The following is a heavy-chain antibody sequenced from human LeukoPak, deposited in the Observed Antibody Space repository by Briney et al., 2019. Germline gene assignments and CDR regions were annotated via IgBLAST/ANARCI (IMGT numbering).Heavy chain of an antibody. V-gene: IGHV4-59*01. Sequence: PSETLSLTCTVSGASISSYYGSWIRQPPGKGLEWIGYIYYSGSTNYNPSLKSRVTISVDTSKNQFSLKLSSVTAADTAVYYCARVKRDSEVGWLRLEGDYYYYYYMDVWGKGTTVTISS. CDR2: IYYSGST. J-gene: IGHJ6*03. CDR3: ARVKRDSEVGWLRLEGDYYYYYYMDV. CDR1: GASISSYY. D-gene: IGHD5-12*01.